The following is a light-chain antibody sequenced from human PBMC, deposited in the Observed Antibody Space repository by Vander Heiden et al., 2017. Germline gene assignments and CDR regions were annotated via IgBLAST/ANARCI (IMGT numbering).Light chain of an antibody. CDR1: HSVSKY. Sequence: LSHSPAPLSLSPGERATLSCRASHSVSKYLAWYQQKPGQAPRLLIYDASNRATGIPARFSGSGSGTDFTLTISSLEPEDFAVYYCQQRTNWPPFFGQGTRLEIK. CDR3: QQRTNWPPF. J-gene: IGKJ5*01. CDR2: DAS. V-gene: IGKV3-11*01.